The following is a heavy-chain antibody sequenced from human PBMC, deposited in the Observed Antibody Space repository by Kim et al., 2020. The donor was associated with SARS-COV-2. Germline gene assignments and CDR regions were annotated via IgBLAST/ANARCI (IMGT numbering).Heavy chain of an antibody. D-gene: IGHD2-2*01. V-gene: IGHV3-23*01. J-gene: IGHJ2*01. CDR1: RFSFSSSA. Sequence: GGSLRLSCAASRFSFSSSAMTWVRQAPGKGLEWVSTIFGSGHGTYYGDSVKGRFIVSRDNSKNTLFLQMNNLRADDTAVYYCAKNDHLTSVTFLWYFDLWGRGT. CDR2: IFGSGHGT. CDR3: AKNDHLTSVTFLWYFDL.